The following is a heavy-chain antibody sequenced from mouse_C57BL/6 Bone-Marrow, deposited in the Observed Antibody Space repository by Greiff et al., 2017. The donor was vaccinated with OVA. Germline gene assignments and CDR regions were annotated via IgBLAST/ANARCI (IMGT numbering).Heavy chain of an antibody. CDR3: ARLITTGDYAMDY. J-gene: IGHJ4*01. CDR1: GYTFTSYW. D-gene: IGHD2-4*01. Sequence: QVQLQQPGAELVMPGASVKLSCKASGYTFTSYWMHWVKQRPGQGLEWIGEIDPSDSYTNYNQKFKGKATLTVDKSSSTAYMQLSSLTSEDSAVYYCARLITTGDYAMDYWGQGTSVTVSS. CDR2: IDPSDSYT. V-gene: IGHV1-69*01.